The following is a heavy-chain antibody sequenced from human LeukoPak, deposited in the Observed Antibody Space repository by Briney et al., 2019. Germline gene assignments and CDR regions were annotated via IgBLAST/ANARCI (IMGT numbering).Heavy chain of an antibody. J-gene: IGHJ6*02. V-gene: IGHV3-74*01. Sequence: GGSLRLSCAASGFTFSSYWMHWVRQAPGKGLVWVSRINSDGSSTSYADSVKGRFTISRDNAKNTLYLQMNSPRAEDTAVYYCAKYGGYYYYGMDVWGQGTTVTVSS. CDR3: AKYGGYYYYGMDV. CDR1: GFTFSSYW. D-gene: IGHD3-10*01. CDR2: INSDGSST.